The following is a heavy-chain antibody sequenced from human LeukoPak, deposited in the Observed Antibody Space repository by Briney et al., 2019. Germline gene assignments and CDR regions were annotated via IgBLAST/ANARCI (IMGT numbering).Heavy chain of an antibody. J-gene: IGHJ4*02. D-gene: IGHD3-9*01. CDR1: GLIVSSNH. CDR2: IYSGGTT. CDR3: ASFDDILTGYHFDY. V-gene: IGHV3-53*01. Sequence: PGGSLRLSCAASGLIVSSNHMSWVRQAPGKGLEWVAVIYSGGTTYYVDSVKGRFTISRDNSKNTLYLQMNSLRAEDTAVYYCASFDDILTGYHFDYWGQGTLVTVSS.